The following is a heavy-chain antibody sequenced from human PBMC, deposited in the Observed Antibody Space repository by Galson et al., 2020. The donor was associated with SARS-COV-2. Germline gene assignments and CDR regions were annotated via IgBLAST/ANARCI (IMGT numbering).Heavy chain of an antibody. CDR3: ARDGFPDTHKNWFDP. D-gene: IGHD2-2*03. Sequence: GESLKISCAASGFTFSSYAMSWVRQAPGKGLEWVSGISGSGSSTYYADSVKGRFTISRDNSNNTLYLQMNSLRAEDTAVYYCARDGFPDTHKNWFDPWGQGMLVTVSS. CDR1: GFTFSSYA. CDR2: ISGSGSST. V-gene: IGHV3-23*01. J-gene: IGHJ5*02.